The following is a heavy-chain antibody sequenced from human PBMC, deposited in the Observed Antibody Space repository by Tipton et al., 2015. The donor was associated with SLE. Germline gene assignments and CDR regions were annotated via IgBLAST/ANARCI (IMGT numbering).Heavy chain of an antibody. CDR3: AKTLAGATPGRYQSYWYFDL. CDR2: VFTSGKP. Sequence: TLSLTCTVSGGAISSGGYYWGWVRQPAGEGMEWIGRVFTSGKPFYNPSLKSRVTISMDLSNNQFSFNLCSVTASDTAVYYCAKTLAGATPGRYQSYWYFDLWGRGFRVIVSS. V-gene: IGHV4-61*02. J-gene: IGHJ2*01. D-gene: IGHD1-1*01. CDR1: GGAISSGGYY.